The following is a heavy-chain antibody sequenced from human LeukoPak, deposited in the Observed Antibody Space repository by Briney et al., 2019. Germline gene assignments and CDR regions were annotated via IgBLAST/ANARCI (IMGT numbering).Heavy chain of an antibody. J-gene: IGHJ4*02. D-gene: IGHD3-3*01. CDR2: FDPEDGET. CDR3: ATRSGTIFGVVIPFDY. Sequence: ASVKVSCKVSGYTLTELSMHWVRQAPGKGLEWMGGFDPEDGETIYAQKFQGRVTMTEGTSTDTAYMELSGLRSEDTAVYYCATRSGTIFGVVIPFDYWGQGTLVTVSS. CDR1: GYTLTELS. V-gene: IGHV1-24*01.